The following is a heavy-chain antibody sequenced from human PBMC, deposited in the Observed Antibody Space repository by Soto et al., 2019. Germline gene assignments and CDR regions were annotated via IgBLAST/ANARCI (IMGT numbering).Heavy chain of an antibody. J-gene: IGHJ6*02. Sequence: ASVKVSCKASGYTFTSYDINWVRQATGQGLEWMGWMNPNSGNTGYAQKFQGRVTMTRNTSISTAYMELSSLRSEDTAVYYCARGAKSSSWYRVYYYGMDVWGQGTTVTVSS. CDR1: GYTFTSYD. D-gene: IGHD6-13*01. V-gene: IGHV1-8*01. CDR3: ARGAKSSSWYRVYYYGMDV. CDR2: MNPNSGNT.